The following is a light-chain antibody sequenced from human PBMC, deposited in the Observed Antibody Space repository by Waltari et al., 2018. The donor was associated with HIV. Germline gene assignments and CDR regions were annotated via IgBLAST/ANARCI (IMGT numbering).Light chain of an antibody. CDR2: ELN. J-gene: IGLJ1*01. V-gene: IGLV2-8*01. Sequence: QSALTQPPPASGSPGQSVTISCIGTPSDVGPSNSFSWYQHHPGRAPHLIIFELNQRASGVPDRFSASRSGNTAYLTVSGLQPEDEADYYCSSYVGNNIYVFGTGTKVTVL. CDR1: PSDVGPSNS. CDR3: SSYVGNNIYV.